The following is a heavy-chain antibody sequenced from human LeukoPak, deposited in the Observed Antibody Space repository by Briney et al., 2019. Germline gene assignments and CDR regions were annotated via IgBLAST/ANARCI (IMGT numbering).Heavy chain of an antibody. J-gene: IGHJ6*03. CDR3: ARDFSSSSSVYYYYYMDV. D-gene: IGHD6-6*01. CDR2: INHSGST. CDR1: GGSFSDYY. Sequence: SETLSLTCAVYGGSFSDYYWSWIRQPPGKGLEWVGEINHSGSTNYNPSLKSRVTISVDTSKNQFSLRLSSVTAADTAVHYCARDFSSSSSVYYYYYMDVWGKGTTVTVSS. V-gene: IGHV4-34*01.